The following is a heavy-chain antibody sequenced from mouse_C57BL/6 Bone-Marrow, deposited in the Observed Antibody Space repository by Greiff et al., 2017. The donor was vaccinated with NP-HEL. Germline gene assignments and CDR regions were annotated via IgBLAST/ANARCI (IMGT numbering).Heavy chain of an antibody. CDR3: ARTTYYDYVDY. D-gene: IGHD2-4*01. CDR1: GYTFTSYW. Sequence: VQLQQPGAELVKPGASVKLSCKASGYTFTSYWMHWVKQRPGQGLEWIGMIHPNSGSTNYNEKFKSKATLTVDKSSRTAYMQLSSLTSEDSAVYYCARTTYYDYVDYWGQGTTLTVSS. J-gene: IGHJ2*01. CDR2: IHPNSGST. V-gene: IGHV1-64*01.